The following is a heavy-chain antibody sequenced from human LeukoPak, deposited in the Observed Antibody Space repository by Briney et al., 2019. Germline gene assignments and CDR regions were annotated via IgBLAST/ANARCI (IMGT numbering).Heavy chain of an antibody. CDR3: ARQGYDILTGYIDAFDI. V-gene: IGHV4-30-4*01. D-gene: IGHD3-9*01. J-gene: IGHJ3*02. CDR2: IYYSGST. Sequence: SETLSLTCTVSGGSISSGDYYWGWIRQPPGKGLEWIGYIYYSGSTNYNPSLKSRVTISIDTSKNQFSLKLRSVTAADTAIYYCARQGYDILTGYIDAFDIWGQGTMVTVSS. CDR1: GGSISSGDYY.